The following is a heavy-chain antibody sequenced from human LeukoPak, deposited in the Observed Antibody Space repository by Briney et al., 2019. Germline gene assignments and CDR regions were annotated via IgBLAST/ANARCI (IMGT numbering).Heavy chain of an antibody. V-gene: IGHV3-23*01. D-gene: IGHD2-21*02. CDR2: ISAGGAGT. CDR1: GFTFITYA. J-gene: IGHJ3*02. Sequence: GGSLRLSCAASGFTFITYAMTWVRQAPGKGLDWVSTISAGGAGTYYADSLKGRFTISRDNSKNTLYLQMNSLRAEDTAVYYCARDGTCGGACKGALDIWGQGTMVTVSS. CDR3: ARDGTCGGACKGALDI.